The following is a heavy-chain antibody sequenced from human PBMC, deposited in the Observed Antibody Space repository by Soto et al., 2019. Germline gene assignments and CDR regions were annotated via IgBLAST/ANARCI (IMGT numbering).Heavy chain of an antibody. J-gene: IGHJ6*02. V-gene: IGHV3-9*01. CDR3: AKDIRYCSSTRCDYGMDV. CDR2: IDWNSGAI. D-gene: IGHD2-2*01. Sequence: EVQLVESGGGLVQPGRSLRLSCAASGFTFDDYVVHWVRQVPGKGLEWVSGIDWNSGAIGYADSVKGRFIISRDSAKNSLFLQMNSLRAEDTALYYCAKDIRYCSSTRCDYGMDVWGQGTTVTVSS. CDR1: GFTFDDYV.